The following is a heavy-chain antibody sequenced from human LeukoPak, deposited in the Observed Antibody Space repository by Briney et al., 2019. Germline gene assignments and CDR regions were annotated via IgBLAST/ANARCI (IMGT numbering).Heavy chain of an antibody. J-gene: IGHJ3*02. CDR1: GYTLTELS. Sequence: ASVKVSCKVSGYTLTELSMHWVRQAPGKGLEWMGRFDPEDGETIYAQKFQGRVTMTADTSTDTVYMELSSLRSEDTAVYYCARDLFLDYYDSSGHDAFDIWGQGTMVTVSS. CDR2: FDPEDGET. D-gene: IGHD3-22*01. V-gene: IGHV1-24*01. CDR3: ARDLFLDYYDSSGHDAFDI.